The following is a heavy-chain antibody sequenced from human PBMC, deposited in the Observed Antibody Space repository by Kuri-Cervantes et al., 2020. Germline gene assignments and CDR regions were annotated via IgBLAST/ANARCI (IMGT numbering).Heavy chain of an antibody. J-gene: IGHJ6*03. CDR2: IYYSGST. CDR3: ARSPDTYYYYYYMDV. CDR1: GGSISSYY. V-gene: IGHV4-59*08. Sequence: SETLSLTCTVSGGSISSYYWSWIRQPPGKGLECIGYIYYSGSTIYNPSLRSRVTISVDTSKNQFSLKLSSVTAADTAVYYCARSPDTYYYYYYMDVWGKGTTVTVSS.